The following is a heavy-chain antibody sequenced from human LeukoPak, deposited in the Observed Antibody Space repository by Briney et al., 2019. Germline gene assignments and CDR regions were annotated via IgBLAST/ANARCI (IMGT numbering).Heavy chain of an antibody. V-gene: IGHV3-30-3*01. CDR3: ARDPCSSTSCYDY. CDR1: GFSFSNYA. J-gene: IGHJ4*02. Sequence: GGSLRLSCAASGFSFSNYAMHWVRQAPGKGLEWVAVISYGGSNKYYADSVKGRFTISRDNSKNTLYLQMNSLRAEDTAVYYCARDPCSSTSCYDYWGQGTLVTVSS. CDR2: ISYGGSNK. D-gene: IGHD2-2*01.